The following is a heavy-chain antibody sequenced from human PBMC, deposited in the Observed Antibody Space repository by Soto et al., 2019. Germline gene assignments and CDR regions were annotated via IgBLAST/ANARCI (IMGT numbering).Heavy chain of an antibody. CDR1: GYTFTSYY. D-gene: IGHD3-3*01. V-gene: IGHV1-46*03. CDR3: ARGTEELLRFLELSPSYYYYMDV. CDR2: INPSGGST. Sequence: GASVKVSCKASGYTFTSYYMHWVRQAPGQGLEWMGIINPSGGSTSYAQKFQGRVTMTRDTSTSTVYMELSSLRSEDTAVYYCARGTEELLRFLELSPSYYYYMDVWGKGTTVTVSS. J-gene: IGHJ6*03.